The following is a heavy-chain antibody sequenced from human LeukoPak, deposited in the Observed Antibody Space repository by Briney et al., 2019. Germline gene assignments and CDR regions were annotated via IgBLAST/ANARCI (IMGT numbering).Heavy chain of an antibody. Sequence: SGTLSLTCAVSGGSISSSNWWSWIRQPPGKGLEWIGEINHSGSTNYNPSLKSRVTISVDTSKNQFSLKLSSVTAADTAVYYCARGQQLVPIDYWGQGTLVTVSS. CDR2: INHSGST. D-gene: IGHD6-13*01. V-gene: IGHV4-4*02. J-gene: IGHJ4*02. CDR1: GGSISSSNW. CDR3: ARGQQLVPIDY.